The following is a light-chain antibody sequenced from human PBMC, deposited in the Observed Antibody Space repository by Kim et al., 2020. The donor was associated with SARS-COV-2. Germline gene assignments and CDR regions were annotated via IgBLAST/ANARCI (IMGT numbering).Light chain of an antibody. V-gene: IGKV3-20*01. CDR3: QQYGSSLLT. Sequence: EIVLTQSPGTLSLSPGERATLSCRASEMVISRNLAWYQHKPGQAPRLLIYGASSRATGIPDRFSGSGSETDFTLTISRLEPEDFAVYFCQQYGSSLLTFGGGTKVDIK. J-gene: IGKJ4*01. CDR2: GAS. CDR1: EMVISRN.